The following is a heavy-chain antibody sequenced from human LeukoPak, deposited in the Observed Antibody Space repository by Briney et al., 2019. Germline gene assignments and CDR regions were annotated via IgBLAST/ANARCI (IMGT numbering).Heavy chain of an antibody. CDR3: ARDLAVSDY. J-gene: IGHJ4*02. CDR2: ISSSSSYT. Sequence: PGGSLRLSCTASGFTFSDYYMSWIRQAPGKGLEWVSYISSSSSYTKYADSVKGRFTISRDNAKNSLYLQMNSLRDEDTAMYYCARDLAVSDYWGQGTLVTVSS. V-gene: IGHV3-11*06. CDR1: GFTFSDYY.